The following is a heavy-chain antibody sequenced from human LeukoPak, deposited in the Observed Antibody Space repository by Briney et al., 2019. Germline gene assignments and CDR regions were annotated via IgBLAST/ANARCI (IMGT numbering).Heavy chain of an antibody. Sequence: SVKVSCKASGGTFSSYAISWVRQAPGQGLEWMGGIIPIFGTANYAQKFQGRVTITADESTSTAYMELSSLRSEDTAVYYCATVDPGRMVRGVIGRPLDYWGQGTLVTVSS. CDR3: ATVDPGRMVRGVIGRPLDY. D-gene: IGHD3-10*01. J-gene: IGHJ4*02. CDR2: IIPIFGTA. V-gene: IGHV1-69*13. CDR1: GGTFSSYA.